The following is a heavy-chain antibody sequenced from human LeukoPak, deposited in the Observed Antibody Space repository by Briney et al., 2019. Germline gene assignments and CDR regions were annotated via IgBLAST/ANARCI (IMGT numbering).Heavy chain of an antibody. CDR3: ARLAVPAALFDP. CDR1: GVSISSGGYY. V-gene: IGHV4-31*03. D-gene: IGHD2-2*01. CDR2: IYYSGST. J-gene: IGHJ5*02. Sequence: PSETLSLTCTVSGVSISSGGYYWRWIRQHPGKGLEWIGYIYYSGSTYYNPSLKSRVTISVDTSKNRFSLKLSSVTAADTAVYYCARLAVPAALFDPWGQGTLVTVSS.